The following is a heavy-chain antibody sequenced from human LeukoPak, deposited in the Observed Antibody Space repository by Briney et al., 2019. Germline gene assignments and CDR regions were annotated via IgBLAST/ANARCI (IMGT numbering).Heavy chain of an antibody. CDR1: GASVSSASY. J-gene: IGHJ5*02. CDR3: ARSRAFNSGAFDP. CDR2: IYNGVNT. D-gene: IGHD1-26*01. V-gene: IGHV4-61*01. Sequence: NPSETLSLTCTVSGASVSSASYWSWVRQPPGKGVEWIAHIYNGVNTNYNPSLKSRVTIPVDTSKNQFSLRLNSVTAADTAVYYCARSRAFNSGAFDPWGQGSLVTVSS.